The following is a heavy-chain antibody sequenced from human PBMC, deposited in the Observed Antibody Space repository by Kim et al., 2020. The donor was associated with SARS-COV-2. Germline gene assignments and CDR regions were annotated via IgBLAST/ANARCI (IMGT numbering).Heavy chain of an antibody. V-gene: IGHV4-34*01. CDR3: ARAEGIAAAGTYAFDI. CDR1: GGSFSGYY. D-gene: IGHD6-13*01. J-gene: IGHJ3*02. Sequence: SETLSLTCAVYGGSFSGYYWSWIRQPPGKGLEWIGEINHSGSTNYNPSLKSRVTISVDTSKNQFSLKLSSVTAADTAVYYCARAEGIAAAGTYAFDIWGQGTMVTVSS. CDR2: INHSGST.